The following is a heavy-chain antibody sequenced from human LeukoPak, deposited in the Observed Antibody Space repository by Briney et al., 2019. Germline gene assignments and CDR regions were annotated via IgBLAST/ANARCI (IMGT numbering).Heavy chain of an antibody. J-gene: IGHJ6*02. CDR1: GFTVSENY. V-gene: IGHV3-66*01. CDR3: VRARWPGLGDF. Sequence: GGSLRLSCAASGFTVSENYMSWVRQAPGKGLEWVSIVYSGRTTYYADPVKGRFTISRDNSKNTLYLQMRSLRAEDTAVYYWVRARWPGLGDFLCQGATVTVSS. D-gene: IGHD6-19*01. CDR2: VYSGRTT.